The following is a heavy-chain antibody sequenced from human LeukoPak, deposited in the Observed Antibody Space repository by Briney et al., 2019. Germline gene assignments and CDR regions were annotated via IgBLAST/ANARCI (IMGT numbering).Heavy chain of an antibody. Sequence: SETLSLTCTVSDGSISGYCWNWIRQPAGKGLEWIGRIYTSGTTTYSPSLKSRATLSIDTSKDQFSLSLNSVTAADTAVYYCARGFSVAGMRSFDYWGQGILVTVSS. J-gene: IGHJ4*02. CDR1: DGSISGYC. D-gene: IGHD6-19*01. V-gene: IGHV4-4*07. CDR2: IYTSGTT. CDR3: ARGFSVAGMRSFDY.